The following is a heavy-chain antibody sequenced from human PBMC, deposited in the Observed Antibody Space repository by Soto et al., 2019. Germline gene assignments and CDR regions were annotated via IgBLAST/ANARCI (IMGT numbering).Heavy chain of an antibody. V-gene: IGHV4-34*01. J-gene: IGHJ6*03. CDR1: GGSFSGYY. Sequence: SETLSLTCAVYGGSFSGYYWSWIRQPPGKGLEWIGEINHSGSTNYNPSLKSRVTISVDTSKNQFSLKLSSVTAADTAVYYCARGGSGTVTTRVPYYMDVWGKGTTVTVSS. CDR2: INHSGST. D-gene: IGHD4-17*01. CDR3: ARGGSGTVTTRVPYYMDV.